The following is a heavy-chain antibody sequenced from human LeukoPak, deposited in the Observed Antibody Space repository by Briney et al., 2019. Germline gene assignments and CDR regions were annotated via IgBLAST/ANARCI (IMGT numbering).Heavy chain of an antibody. CDR3: ARQRGYSYGPASNDY. V-gene: IGHV1-46*04. CDR2: INPSSGRA. D-gene: IGHD5-18*01. CDR1: GFPLTSYY. J-gene: IGHJ4*02. Sequence: ASVKISCKSSGFPLTSYYMHWVRQAPGQGLEWMGIINPSSGRADSAEEWQGRVTMTTDTSTSTAYMELRSLRSDDSAVYYCARQRGYSYGPASNDYWGQGTLVTVSS.